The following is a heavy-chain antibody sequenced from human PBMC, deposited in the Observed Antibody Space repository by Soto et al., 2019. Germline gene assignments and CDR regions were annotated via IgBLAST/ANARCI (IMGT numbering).Heavy chain of an antibody. CDR2: IIPIFGIA. D-gene: IGHD6-13*01. CDR3: ARSVAAAGTLAFDI. J-gene: IGHJ3*02. CDR1: GGTFSSYA. Sequence: SVKVSCKASGGTFSSYAISWVRQAPGQGLEWMGGIIPIFGIANYAQKFQGRVTITADKSTSTAYMELSSLRSEDTAVYYCARSVAAAGTLAFDIWGQGTRVTVSS. V-gene: IGHV1-69*10.